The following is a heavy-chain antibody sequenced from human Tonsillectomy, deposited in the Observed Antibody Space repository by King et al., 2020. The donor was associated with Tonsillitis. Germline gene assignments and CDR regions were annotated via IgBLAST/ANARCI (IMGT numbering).Heavy chain of an antibody. Sequence: VQLVESGGGVVQPGRSLRLSFAASGFTFSIYGMHWVRQAPGKGLEWVAVIWYDGTNKYYADSVKGRFTSSRDNSKKTLYLQMNSRRAEDTAVYYCVRENGLSSGWVYYVDSWGQGTLVTVSS. CDR2: IWYDGTNK. V-gene: IGHV3-33*08. CDR1: GFTFSIYG. D-gene: IGHD6-25*01. CDR3: VRENGLSSGWVYYVDS. J-gene: IGHJ4*02.